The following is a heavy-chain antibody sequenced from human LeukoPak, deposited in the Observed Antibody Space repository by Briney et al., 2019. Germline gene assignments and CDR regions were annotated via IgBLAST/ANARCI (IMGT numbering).Heavy chain of an antibody. J-gene: IGHJ3*01. Sequence: GGSLRLSCVASGFTFSRTVMHWIRQPIGKGLEWVSGIGFQSGIHYLDSVKGRFTVSRENAQNSLYLQMNSLTAGDTATYYCVRGVYSSGRAPVFDFSGQGTTVTVSS. V-gene: IGHV3-13*01. CDR3: VRGVYSSGRAPVFDF. D-gene: IGHD3-22*01. CDR1: GFTFSRTV. CDR2: IGFQSGI.